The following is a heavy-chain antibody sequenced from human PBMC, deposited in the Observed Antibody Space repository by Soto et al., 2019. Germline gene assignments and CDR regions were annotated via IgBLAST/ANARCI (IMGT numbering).Heavy chain of an antibody. Sequence: GASVKVSCKASGGTFSSYAISWVRQAPGQGLEWMGGIIPIFGTANYAQKFQGRVTITADESTSTAYMELSSLRSEDTAVYYCARRGSGSYYPYYFDYWGQGTLVTVSS. D-gene: IGHD3-10*01. V-gene: IGHV1-69*13. J-gene: IGHJ4*02. CDR1: GGTFSSYA. CDR2: IIPIFGTA. CDR3: ARRGSGSYYPYYFDY.